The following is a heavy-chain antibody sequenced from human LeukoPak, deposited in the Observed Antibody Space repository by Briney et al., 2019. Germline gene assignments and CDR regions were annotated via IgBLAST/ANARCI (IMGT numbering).Heavy chain of an antibody. CDR1: GGSISSYY. CDR2: IYYSGST. D-gene: IGHD3-22*01. V-gene: IGHV4-59*01. Sequence: SETLSLTCTVSGGSISSYYWSWIRLPPGKGLEWIGYIYYSGSTNYNPSLRSRVTISVDTSKNQFSLKLSSVTAADTAVYYSARSSESYDSSGYYSYYLDYWGQGTLVTVSS. J-gene: IGHJ4*02. CDR3: ARSSESYDSSGYYSYYLDY.